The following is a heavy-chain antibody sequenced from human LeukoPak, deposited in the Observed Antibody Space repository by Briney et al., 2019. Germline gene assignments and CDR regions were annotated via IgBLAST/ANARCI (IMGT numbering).Heavy chain of an antibody. Sequence: SETLSLTCAVYGGSFSGYYWSWIRQPPGKGLEWIGEINHSGSTNYNPSLKSRVTISVDTSKNQFSLKRSSVTAADTAVYYCARGYWGSGYWGQGTLVTVSS. CDR1: GGSFSGYY. V-gene: IGHV4-34*01. J-gene: IGHJ4*02. CDR3: ARGYWGSGY. D-gene: IGHD7-27*01. CDR2: INHSGST.